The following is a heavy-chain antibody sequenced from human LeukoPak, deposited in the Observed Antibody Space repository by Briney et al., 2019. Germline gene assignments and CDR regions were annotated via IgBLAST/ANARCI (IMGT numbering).Heavy chain of an antibody. D-gene: IGHD5-18*01. CDR1: GRSFSGYY. CDR2: INHSGST. Sequence: SETLSLTCAVYGRSFSGYYWTWLRQPPGKGLEWIGEINHSGSTNYNASLKNRVTISMDTSKNQFSLRLTSVTAADTAVYYCAPRGDIEHSFGYGKWFDPWGQGTRVTVSS. J-gene: IGHJ5*02. V-gene: IGHV4-34*01. CDR3: APRGDIEHSFGYGKWFDP.